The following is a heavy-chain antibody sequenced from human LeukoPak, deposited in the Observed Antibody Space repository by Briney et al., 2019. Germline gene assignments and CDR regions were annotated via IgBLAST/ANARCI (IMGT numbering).Heavy chain of an antibody. J-gene: IGHJ4*02. CDR3: ARHGGLGVTTSPHFDY. Sequence: SETLSLTCTVSGGSISSGSYYWSWIRQPAGKGLEWIGRIYTSGSTNYIPSLKSRVTISVDTSKNQFSLKLSSVTAADTAVYYCARHGGLGVTTSPHFDYWGQGTLVTVSS. CDR2: IYTSGST. CDR1: GGSISSGSYY. D-gene: IGHD4-11*01. V-gene: IGHV4-61*02.